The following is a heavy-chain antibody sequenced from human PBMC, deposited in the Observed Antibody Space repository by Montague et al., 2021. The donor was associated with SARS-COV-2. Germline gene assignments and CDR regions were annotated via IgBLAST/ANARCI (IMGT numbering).Heavy chain of an antibody. CDR2: ICYSGST. D-gene: IGHD3-22*01. CDR1: GGSISSGGYY. V-gene: IGHV4-31*03. CDR3: ARSPEPMIILIITSLNWYFDL. J-gene: IGHJ2*01. Sequence: TLSLTCTVSGGSISSGGYYWSWIRQHPGKGLEWIGYICYSGSTYYXPSLKSRVTISIDTSKNQFSLKMSSVTAADTAVYYCARSPEPMIILIITSLNWYFDLWGRGTLVTVSS.